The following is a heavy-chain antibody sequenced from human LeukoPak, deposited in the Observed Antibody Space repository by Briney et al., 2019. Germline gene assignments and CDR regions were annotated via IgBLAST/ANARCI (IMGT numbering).Heavy chain of an antibody. CDR1: GYTVTSYG. Sequence: SVKVSCKASGYTVTSYGISWVRQSPGQGLEWMAWISAYNGNTDYEQTLRGRVTMTTDTSTSTAYMELRSLRSDDTAVYYCARDSVDGSGTYYNDSPDYWGQGTLVTVSS. V-gene: IGHV1-18*01. CDR2: ISAYNGNT. CDR3: ARDSVDGSGTYYNDSPDY. J-gene: IGHJ4*02. D-gene: IGHD3-10*01.